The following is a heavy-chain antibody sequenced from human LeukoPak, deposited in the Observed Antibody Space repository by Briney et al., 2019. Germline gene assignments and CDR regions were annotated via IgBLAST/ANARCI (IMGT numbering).Heavy chain of an antibody. J-gene: IGHJ5*02. CDR3: ARHLGP. CDR2: VHSSGST. D-gene: IGHD3-16*01. Sequence: SETLSLTCTVSGGSISTYYWSWLRQPVGKGLEWIGRVHSSGSTKYNPSLKSRVTMSLDASKNQFSLKLSSVTAADTAVYYCARHLGPWGQGTLVTVSS. V-gene: IGHV4-4*07. CDR1: GGSISTYY.